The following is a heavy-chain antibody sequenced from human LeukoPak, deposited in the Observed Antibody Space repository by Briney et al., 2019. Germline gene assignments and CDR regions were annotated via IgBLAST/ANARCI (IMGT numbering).Heavy chain of an antibody. Sequence: GGSLRLSCAASGFTFSSYGMHWVRQAPGKGLEWVAVISYDGSNKYYADSVKGQFTISRDNSKNTLYLQMNSLRAEDTAVYYCAKAAAGILDYWGQETLVTVSS. D-gene: IGHD6-13*01. CDR2: ISYDGSNK. J-gene: IGHJ4*02. CDR3: AKAAAGILDY. CDR1: GFTFSSYG. V-gene: IGHV3-30*18.